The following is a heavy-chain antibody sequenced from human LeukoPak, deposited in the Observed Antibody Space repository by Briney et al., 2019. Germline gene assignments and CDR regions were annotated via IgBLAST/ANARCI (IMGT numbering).Heavy chain of an antibody. Sequence: GGSLRLSCAASGFTFSNYAMSWVRQAPGKGLEWVSAISGSGGSTYYADSVKGRFTTSRDNSKNTLFLQMNSLRAEDTAVYYCAKAFPAPPDYWGQGTLVTVSS. V-gene: IGHV3-23*01. CDR2: ISGSGGST. D-gene: IGHD2/OR15-2a*01. CDR1: GFTFSNYA. J-gene: IGHJ4*02. CDR3: AKAFPAPPDY.